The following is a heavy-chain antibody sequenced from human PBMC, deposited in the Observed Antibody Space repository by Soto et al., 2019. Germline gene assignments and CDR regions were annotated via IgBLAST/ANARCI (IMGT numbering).Heavy chain of an antibody. CDR1: GYSFTSYW. V-gene: IGHV5-10-1*01. Sequence: GESLKISCKGSGYSFTSYWISWVRQMPGKGLEWMGRIDPSDSYTNYSPSFQGHVTISADKSISTAYLHWSSLKASDTAMYYCARPGGWYDDYYYGMDVWGQGTTVTVSS. CDR3: ARPGGWYDDYYYGMDV. J-gene: IGHJ6*02. CDR2: IDPSDSYT. D-gene: IGHD6-19*01.